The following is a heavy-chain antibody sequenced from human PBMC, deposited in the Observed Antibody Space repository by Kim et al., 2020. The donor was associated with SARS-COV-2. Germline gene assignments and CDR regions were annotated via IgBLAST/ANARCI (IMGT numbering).Heavy chain of an antibody. CDR2: VTGTGSKT. D-gene: IGHD1-1*01. Sequence: GGSLRLSCAASGFTFSSYAMSWVRQAPGKGLEWVSSVTGTGSKTYYADSVRGRFTISRDNSKNALYVQMNSLRAEDTASYYCARQRGYDFDMWGQGTMVT. J-gene: IGHJ3*02. CDR1: GFTFSSYA. CDR3: ARQRGYDFDM. V-gene: IGHV3-23*01.